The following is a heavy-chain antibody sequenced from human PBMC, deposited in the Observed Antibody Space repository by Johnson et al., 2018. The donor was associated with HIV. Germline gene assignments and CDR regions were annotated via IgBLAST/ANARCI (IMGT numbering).Heavy chain of an antibody. CDR1: GFIFNNYA. Sequence: VQLVESGGGLLKPGGSLRLSCAASGFIFNNYAMSWVRQAPGQGLEWLAVISSDGSNTYSADSVKGRFTISRDNSKNTLYLQMNSLRAEDTAVYYCAKDLNYGSGPVDIWGQGTMVTVSS. D-gene: IGHD3-10*01. CDR2: ISSDGSNT. V-gene: IGHV3-30*18. J-gene: IGHJ3*02. CDR3: AKDLNYGSGPVDI.